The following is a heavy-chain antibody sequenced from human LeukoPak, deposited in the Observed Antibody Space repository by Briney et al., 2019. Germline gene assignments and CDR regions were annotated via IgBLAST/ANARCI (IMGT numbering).Heavy chain of an antibody. V-gene: IGHV1-69*13. CDR3: AVSKVEMATSYYFDY. J-gene: IGHJ4*02. CDR2: IIPIFGTA. CDR1: GGTFSSYA. D-gene: IGHD5-24*01. Sequence: SVKVSCKASGGTFSSYAISWVRQAPGQRLEWMGGIIPIFGTANYAQKFQGRVTITADESTSTAYMELSSLRSEDTAVYYCAVSKVEMATSYYFDYWGQGTLVTVSS.